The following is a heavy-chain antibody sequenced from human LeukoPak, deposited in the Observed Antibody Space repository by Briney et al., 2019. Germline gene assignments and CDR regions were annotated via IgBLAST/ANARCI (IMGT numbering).Heavy chain of an antibody. V-gene: IGHV3-21*01. Sequence: GGSLRLSCAASGFTLSSYSMNWVRQAPGKGLEWVSSISSSSSYIYYADSVKGRFTISRDNAKNSLYLQMNSLRAEDTAVYYCARDGSGWQNPGYWGQGTLVTVSS. CDR2: ISSSSSYI. CDR3: ARDGSGWQNPGY. D-gene: IGHD6-19*01. CDR1: GFTLSSYS. J-gene: IGHJ4*02.